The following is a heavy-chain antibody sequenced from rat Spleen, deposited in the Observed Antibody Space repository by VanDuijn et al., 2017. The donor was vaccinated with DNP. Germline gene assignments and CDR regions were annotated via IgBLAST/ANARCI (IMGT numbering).Heavy chain of an antibody. CDR3: ATFEGRDA. CDR1: EFTFSDYA. Sequence: EVHLVESGGGLVQPGGFLRLSCAASEFTFSDYAMAWVRQAPERGLEWVATISYDGLRPYYRDSVKGRFTVSRDDATSTLYLQMDSLRSDDTATYYCATFEGRDAWGRGTSVTVSS. V-gene: IGHV5-17*01. CDR2: ISYDGLRP. D-gene: IGHD1-11*01. J-gene: IGHJ4*01.